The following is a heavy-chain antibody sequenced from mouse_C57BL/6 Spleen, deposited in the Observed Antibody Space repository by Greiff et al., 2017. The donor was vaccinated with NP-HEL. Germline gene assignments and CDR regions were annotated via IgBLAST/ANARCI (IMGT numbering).Heavy chain of an antibody. V-gene: IGHV10-1*01. CDR2: IRSKSNNYAT. J-gene: IGHJ2*01. Sequence: VQLKESGGGLVQPKGSLKLSCAASGFSFNTYAMNWVRQAPGKGLEWVARIRSKSNNYATYYADSVKDRFTISRDDSESMLYLQMNNLKTEDTAMYYCVRQLRGNFDYWGQGTTLTVSS. D-gene: IGHD1-1*01. CDR3: VRQLRGNFDY. CDR1: GFSFNTYA.